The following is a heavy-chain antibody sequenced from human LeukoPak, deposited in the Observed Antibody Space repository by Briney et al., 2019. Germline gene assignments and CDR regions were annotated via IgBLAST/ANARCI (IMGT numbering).Heavy chain of an antibody. CDR2: IYYSGST. CDR3: ARTLRYSSSWYYFDY. Sequence: SETLSLTCTVSGGSISSSSYYWGWIRQPPGKGLEAIVRIYYSGSTYYNPSLKSRVTISVDTSKNQFSLKLSSVTAADTAVYYCARTLRYSSSWYYFDYWGQGTLVTVSS. V-gene: IGHV4-39*01. J-gene: IGHJ4*02. CDR1: GGSISSSSYY. D-gene: IGHD6-13*01.